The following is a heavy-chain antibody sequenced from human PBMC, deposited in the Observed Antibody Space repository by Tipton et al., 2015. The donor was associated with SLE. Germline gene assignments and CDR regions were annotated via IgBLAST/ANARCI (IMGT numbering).Heavy chain of an antibody. CDR2: IYATGIT. Sequence: TLSLTCNVSGGSISSGSYYWTWIRQPAGKGLEWIAHIYATGITNYNPSLKSRVTISVDTSKNQFSLKLSSVTAADTAVYYCARDKNGDYYDYWGQGPLVTVSS. CDR3: ARDKNGDYYDY. J-gene: IGHJ4*02. CDR1: GGSISSGSYY. V-gene: IGHV4-61*09. D-gene: IGHD4-17*01.